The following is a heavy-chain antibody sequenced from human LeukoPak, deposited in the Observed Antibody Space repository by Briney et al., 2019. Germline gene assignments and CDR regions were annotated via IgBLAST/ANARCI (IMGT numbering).Heavy chain of an antibody. CDR3: AKESGKFDY. J-gene: IGHJ4*02. V-gene: IGHV3-43*02. CDR2: ISADGGST. Sequence: GGPLRLSCVASGLNFDDSAMHWVRQAPGKGLEWVSLISADGGSTFSADSVKGRFSISRDNSKNSLYLQMNSLRSEDTAMYYCAKESGKFDYWGQGTLVAVSS. CDR1: GLNFDDSA.